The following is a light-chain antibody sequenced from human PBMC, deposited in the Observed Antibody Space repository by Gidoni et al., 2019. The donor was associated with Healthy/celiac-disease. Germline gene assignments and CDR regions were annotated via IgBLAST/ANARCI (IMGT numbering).Light chain of an antibody. Sequence: QSVLTQPPSASGTPGQRVTISCSGSSSNIGSNYVYWYQQLPGTAPKLLIYRNTQRPSGVPDRFSGSKSGTSASLAISGLRSEDEADYYCAAWDDSLGGVVFGGGTKLTVL. CDR1: SSNIGSNY. CDR3: AAWDDSLGGVV. V-gene: IGLV1-47*01. J-gene: IGLJ3*02. CDR2: RNT.